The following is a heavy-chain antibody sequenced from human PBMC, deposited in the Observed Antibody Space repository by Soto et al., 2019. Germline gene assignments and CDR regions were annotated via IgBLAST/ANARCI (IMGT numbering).Heavy chain of an antibody. CDR3: ARQVYLDY. Sequence: SETLSLTCTVSGGSISSYYWSWIRQPPGKGLEWIGYIYYSGSTNYNPSLKSRVTISVDTSKNQFSLKPTSVTAADTAVYYCARQVYLDYWGQGTLVTVSS. J-gene: IGHJ4*02. CDR1: GGSISSYY. CDR2: IYYSGST. V-gene: IGHV4-59*08. D-gene: IGHD2-8*01.